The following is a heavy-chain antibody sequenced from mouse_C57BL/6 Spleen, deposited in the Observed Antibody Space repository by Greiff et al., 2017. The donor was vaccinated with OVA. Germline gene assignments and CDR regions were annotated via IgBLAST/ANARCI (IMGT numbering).Heavy chain of an antibody. J-gene: IGHJ1*03. CDR3: ARRDYGYWYFDV. V-gene: IGHV8-12*01. Sequence: QVTLKVSGPGILQSSQTLSLTCSFSGFSLSTSGMGVSWIRQPSGKGLEWLAHIYWDDDKRYNPSLKSRLTISKDTSRNQVFLKITSVDTADTATYYCARRDYGYWYFDVWGTGTTVTVSS. CDR1: GFSLSTSGMG. CDR2: IYWDDDK. D-gene: IGHD1-1*01.